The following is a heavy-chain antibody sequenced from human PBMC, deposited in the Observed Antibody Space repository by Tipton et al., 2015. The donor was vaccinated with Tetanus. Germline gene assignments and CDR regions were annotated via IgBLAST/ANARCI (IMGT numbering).Heavy chain of an antibody. CDR1: GYSFNIYW. CDR3: ARRLGPYTGDQVWHFDL. Sequence: QSGAEVKKPGESLKISCQGSGYSFNIYWIAWVRQMPGKGLEWMGIMYPGGSATTYSPSFQGQVTFSADRSINTAYLQWSSLKASDTATYYCARRLGPYTGDQVWHFDLWGQGILVTVSS. CDR2: MYPGGSAT. V-gene: IGHV5-51*01. J-gene: IGHJ5*02. D-gene: IGHD7-27*01.